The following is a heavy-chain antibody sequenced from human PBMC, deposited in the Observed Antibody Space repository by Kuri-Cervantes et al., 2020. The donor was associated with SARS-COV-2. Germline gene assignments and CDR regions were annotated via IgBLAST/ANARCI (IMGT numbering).Heavy chain of an antibody. J-gene: IGHJ6*03. CDR1: GYSFTSYW. CDR3: ARPRGQWLVPTGSYYYMDV. CDR2: IYPGDSDT. Sequence: GESLKISCKGSGYSFTSYWIGWVRQMPGKGLEWMGIIYPGDSDTRYSPSFQGQVTISADKSISTAYLQWSSLKASDTAMYYCARPRGQWLVPTGSYYYMDVWGKGTTVTVSS. V-gene: IGHV5-51*01. D-gene: IGHD6-19*01.